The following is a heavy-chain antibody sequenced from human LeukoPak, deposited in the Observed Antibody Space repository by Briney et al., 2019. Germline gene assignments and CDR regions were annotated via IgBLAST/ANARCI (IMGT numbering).Heavy chain of an antibody. CDR2: IRYDGSSR. J-gene: IGHJ4*02. V-gene: IGHV3-30*02. CDR3: ARPLNCGGDCYSRFDY. D-gene: IGHD2-21*02. CDR1: GFTFSSYG. Sequence: PGGSLRLSCAVSGFTFSSYGMHWVRQAPGKGLEWVAFIRYDGSSRYYADSVKGRFTIFRDDSKSTLYLQMSSLRGEDRAVYFCARPLNCGGDCYSRFDYRGQGTLVTVSS.